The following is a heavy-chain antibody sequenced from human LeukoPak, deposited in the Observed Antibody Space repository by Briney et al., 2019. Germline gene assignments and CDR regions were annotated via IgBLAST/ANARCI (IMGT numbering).Heavy chain of an antibody. D-gene: IGHD2-2*01. Sequence: GGSLTLSCAASGFTFNSYIMNWGRQAPGKGLEWVSSIRSSSSYIYYADSVKGRFTISRDNTKNSPYLQMTRVRAEDPAVYSCPIDLYRRQLLALTDSWGQGTLVTVPS. CDR3: PIDLYRRQLLALTDS. V-gene: IGHV3-21*01. J-gene: IGHJ4*02. CDR1: GFTFNSYI. CDR2: IRSSSSYI.